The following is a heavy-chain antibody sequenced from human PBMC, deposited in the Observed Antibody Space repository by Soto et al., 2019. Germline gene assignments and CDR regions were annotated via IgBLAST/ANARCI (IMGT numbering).Heavy chain of an antibody. CDR1: GFTFSDYY. D-gene: IGHD3-22*01. CDR2: ISSSGSTI. Sequence: GGSLRLSCAASGFTFSDYYMSWIRQAPGKGLEWVSYISSSGSTIYYADSVKGRFTISRDNAKNSLYLQMNSLRAEDTAVYYCARDLNSDYYDSSGYDYWGQGTLVTVSS. CDR3: ARDLNSDYYDSSGYDY. J-gene: IGHJ4*02. V-gene: IGHV3-11*01.